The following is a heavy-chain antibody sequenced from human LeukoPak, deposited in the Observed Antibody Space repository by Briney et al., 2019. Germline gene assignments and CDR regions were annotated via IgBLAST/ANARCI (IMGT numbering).Heavy chain of an antibody. Sequence: GGSLTLSCAPSAFTFSSYAMSCVSQSRGHGLESFTAISGSGSSTSYADSVKGRFTIPRDNSKNTLYLQMNSLRAEDTAVYYCAKFDSSGYPRAPLGYWGQGTLVTVSS. J-gene: IGHJ4*02. CDR2: ISGSGSST. CDR3: AKFDSSGYPRAPLGY. D-gene: IGHD3-22*01. CDR1: AFTFSSYA. V-gene: IGHV3-23*01.